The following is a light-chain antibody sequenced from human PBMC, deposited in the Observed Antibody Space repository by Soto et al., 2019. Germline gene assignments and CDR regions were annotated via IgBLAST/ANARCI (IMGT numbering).Light chain of an antibody. Sequence: QSALTQPASVSGSPGQSITISCTGTNSDVGGYNFVSWYQQHPGKAPKLLIYEVSYRPSGVSNRFSGSKSGNTASLTISGLQAEDEADYHCSSHTSSSTRLLCGGGTKVTLL. V-gene: IGLV2-14*01. J-gene: IGLJ2*01. CDR2: EVS. CDR1: NSDVGGYNF. CDR3: SSHTSSSTRLL.